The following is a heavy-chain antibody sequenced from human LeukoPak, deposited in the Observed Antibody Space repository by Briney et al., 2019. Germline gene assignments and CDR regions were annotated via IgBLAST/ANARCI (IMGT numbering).Heavy chain of an antibody. D-gene: IGHD3-22*01. CDR2: IIPIPGIA. Sequence: ASVKVSCKASGGTFSSYAISWVRQAPGQGLEWMGRIIPIPGIANYAQKFQGRVTITADKSTSTAYMELSSLRSEDTAVYYCASGEVRITMIVVVILDYWGQGTLVTVSS. CDR1: GGTFSSYA. V-gene: IGHV1-69*04. CDR3: ASGEVRITMIVVVILDY. J-gene: IGHJ4*02.